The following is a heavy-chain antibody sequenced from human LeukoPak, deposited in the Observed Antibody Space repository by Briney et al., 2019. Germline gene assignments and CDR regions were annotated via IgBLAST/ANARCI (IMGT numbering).Heavy chain of an antibody. D-gene: IGHD3-10*01. V-gene: IGHV3-23*01. CDR3: ARVLGVYGSGSYYSDY. Sequence: GGSLRLSCAASGFTFSTYAMNWVRQAPGKGLEWVSALTGSGGTTYYADSVKGRFTISRDNSKNTLYLQMNSLRAEDTAVYYCARVLGVYGSGSYYSDYWGQGTLVTVSS. CDR2: LTGSGGTT. CDR1: GFTFSTYA. J-gene: IGHJ4*02.